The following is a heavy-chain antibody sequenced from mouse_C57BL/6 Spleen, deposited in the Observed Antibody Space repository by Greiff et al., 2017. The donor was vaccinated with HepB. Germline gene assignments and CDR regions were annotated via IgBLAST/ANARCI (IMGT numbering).Heavy chain of an antibody. V-gene: IGHV1-64*01. CDR2: IHPNSGST. J-gene: IGHJ2*01. CDR1: GYTFTSYW. CDR3: ARGLFYYYGSSPFDY. D-gene: IGHD1-1*01. Sequence: VKLQQPGAELVKPGASVKLSCKASGYTFTSYWMHWVKQRPGQGLEWIGMIHPNSGSTNYNEKFKSKATLTVDKSSSTAYMQLSSLTSEDSAVYYCARGLFYYYGSSPFDYWGQGTTLTVSS.